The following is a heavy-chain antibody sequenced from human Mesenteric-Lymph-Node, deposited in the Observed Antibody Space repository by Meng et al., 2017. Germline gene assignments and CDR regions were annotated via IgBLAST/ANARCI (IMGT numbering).Heavy chain of an antibody. CDR2: IRSNPFGGTT. J-gene: IGHJ4*02. CDR1: GFTFEDYA. CDR3: SRDRAEEWFGEPSPFF. V-gene: IGHV3-49*03. Sequence: GESLKISCTGSGFTFEDYAMSWFRQTPGKGLEWVAFIRSNPFGGTTTYAASVKGRFTVSRDDSKSMAYLQMNSLKTDDTAVYYCSRDRAEEWFGEPSPFFWGQGTLVTVSS. D-gene: IGHD3-10*01.